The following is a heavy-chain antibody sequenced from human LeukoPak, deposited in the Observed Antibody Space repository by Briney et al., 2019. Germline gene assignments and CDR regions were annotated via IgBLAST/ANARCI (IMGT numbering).Heavy chain of an antibody. D-gene: IGHD3-10*01. CDR3: ARTPLGSYYDY. J-gene: IGHJ4*02. V-gene: IGHV1-18*01. Sequence: GASVKVSCKASGYTFTNYCISWVRQAPGQGLEGMGWISAYNGNTNYAQKLQGRVTMTTDTSTSTAYMELRSLRSDDTAVYYCARTPLGSYYDYWGQGTLVTVSS. CDR1: GYTFTNYC. CDR2: ISAYNGNT.